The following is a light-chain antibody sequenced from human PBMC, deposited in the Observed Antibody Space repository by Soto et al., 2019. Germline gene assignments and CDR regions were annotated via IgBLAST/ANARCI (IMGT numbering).Light chain of an antibody. J-gene: IGKJ4*01. CDR3: QQYGSSPST. CDR1: QSVSSSF. V-gene: IGKV3-20*01. Sequence: EILLTQSPGTLSLSPGERATLSCRASQSVSSSFLAWYQQKPGQAPRLLIYGASSRTTGIPDRFSGSGSGTDFTLTISRLEPQDFEVYYCQQYGSSPSTFGGGTKVDI. CDR2: GAS.